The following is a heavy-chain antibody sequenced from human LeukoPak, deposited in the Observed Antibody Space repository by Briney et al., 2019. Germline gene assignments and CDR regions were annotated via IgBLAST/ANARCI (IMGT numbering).Heavy chain of an antibody. Sequence: SGGSLRLSCAASGFTFNSYAMNWVRQAPGKGLEWVSTISGSGGSTYYADSVKGRFTISRDNSKNTLYLEMNGLRAEDTAVYYCAKDLRMDPYWGQGTLVTVSS. CDR2: ISGSGGST. D-gene: IGHD2-15*01. V-gene: IGHV3-23*01. CDR3: AKDLRMDPY. CDR1: GFTFNSYA. J-gene: IGHJ4*02.